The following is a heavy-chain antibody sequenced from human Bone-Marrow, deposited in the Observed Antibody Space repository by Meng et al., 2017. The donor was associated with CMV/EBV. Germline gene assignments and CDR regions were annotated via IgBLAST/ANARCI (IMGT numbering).Heavy chain of an antibody. J-gene: IGHJ4*02. CDR2: IHSSGST. CDR1: GGSMSSYY. Sequence: SETLSLTCTVSGGSMSSYYWSWIRQPPGKGLEWIGYIHSSGSTNYNPSLKSRVTISVDTSKNQFSLKLSSVTAADTAVYYCARVVGATTALDYWGQGTLVTVSS. D-gene: IGHD1-26*01. V-gene: IGHV4-59*12. CDR3: ARVVGATTALDY.